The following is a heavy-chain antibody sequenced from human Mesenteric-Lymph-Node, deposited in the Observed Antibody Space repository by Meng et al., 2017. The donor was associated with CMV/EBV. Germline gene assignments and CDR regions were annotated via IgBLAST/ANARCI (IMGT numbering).Heavy chain of an antibody. CDR1: GFTFSFYG. J-gene: IGHJ4*02. Sequence: GESLKISCAASGFTFSFYGMYWVRQAPGKGLEWVAFIPYDGSNKYYADSVKGRFTISRDNSKNTLYLEMNSLRAEDTALYYCTKDGGSGWLASYYFDYWGQGTLVTVSS. V-gene: IGHV3-30*02. D-gene: IGHD5-24*01. CDR3: TKDGGSGWLASYYFDY. CDR2: IPYDGSNK.